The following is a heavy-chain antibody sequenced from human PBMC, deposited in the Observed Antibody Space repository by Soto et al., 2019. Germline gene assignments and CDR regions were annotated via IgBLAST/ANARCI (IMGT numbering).Heavy chain of an antibody. CDR1: GGTFSKYA. CDR2: ITPILGAT. Sequence: QVQLVQSGAEVKKSGSSVKVSCRTSGGTFSKYAISWVRQVHGQGLEWMGGITPILGATQYAQKFQGRLTISADASTPTAYMELISLRPEYTAAYYCARNGVLSCSCYGMDVWGQGTTVTVSS. CDR3: ARNGVLSCSCYGMDV. V-gene: IGHV1-69*01. D-gene: IGHD1-1*01. J-gene: IGHJ6*02.